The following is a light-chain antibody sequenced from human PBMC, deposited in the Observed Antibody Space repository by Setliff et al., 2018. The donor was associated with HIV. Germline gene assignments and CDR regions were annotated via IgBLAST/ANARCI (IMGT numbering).Light chain of an antibody. Sequence: QSALTQPASVSGSPGQAITISCSGTSSDVGAYNYVSWYQQHPGKAPKVMIYDVNKWPSGVSNRFSGSKSGNTASLTISGLQAEDEADYYCCSYVSGDTWIFGGGTKVTVL. CDR2: DVN. CDR3: CSYVSGDTWI. CDR1: SSDVGAYNY. V-gene: IGLV2-23*02. J-gene: IGLJ2*01.